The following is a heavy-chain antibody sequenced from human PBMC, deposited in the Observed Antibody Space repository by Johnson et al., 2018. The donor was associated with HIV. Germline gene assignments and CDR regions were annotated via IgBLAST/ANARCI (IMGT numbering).Heavy chain of an antibody. D-gene: IGHD3-16*01. CDR3: VRTSCTGARCLGYDPFDV. CDR2: INGDGSRT. V-gene: IGHV3-74*01. CDR1: GISFSSYW. J-gene: IGHJ3*01. Sequence: VQLVESGGGLVQPGGSLRLSCVASGISFSSYWMHWVRQAPGQGLVWVSRINGDGSRTSYADSVKGRFTIARDNAKNTLFLEMKSLRAEDTAVYYCVRTSCTGARCLGYDPFDVWGQGTMVTVSS.